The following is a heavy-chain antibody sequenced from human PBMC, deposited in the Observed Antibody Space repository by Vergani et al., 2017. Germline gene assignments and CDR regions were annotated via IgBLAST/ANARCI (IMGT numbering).Heavy chain of an antibody. V-gene: IGHV3-21*01. CDR2: ISSSSSYI. CDR1: GFTFSSYG. CDR3: ASDAPNVPAAYYYYYMDV. Sequence: VQLVESGGGVVQPGRSLRLSCAASGFTFSSYGMHSVRHAPGKGLEWVSSISSSSSYIYYADSVKGRFTIARDNAQNSLYLQMNSLRAEDTAVYYCASDAPNVPAAYYYYYMDVWGKGTTVTVSS. D-gene: IGHD2-2*01. J-gene: IGHJ6*03.